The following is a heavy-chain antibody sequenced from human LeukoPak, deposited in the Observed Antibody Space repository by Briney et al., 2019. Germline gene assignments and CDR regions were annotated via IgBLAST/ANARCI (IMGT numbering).Heavy chain of an antibody. Sequence: PGGSLRLSCAASGFTFSSYWMHWVRQAPGKGLVWVARINSDGSSTSYADSVKGRFTISRDNSKNMVYLQMNSLRAEDTAVYYCARTHLGYCSSVSCQNDYWGQGTLVTVSS. J-gene: IGHJ4*02. CDR2: INSDGSST. CDR3: ARTHLGYCSSVSCQNDY. CDR1: GFTFSSYW. V-gene: IGHV3-74*01. D-gene: IGHD2-15*01.